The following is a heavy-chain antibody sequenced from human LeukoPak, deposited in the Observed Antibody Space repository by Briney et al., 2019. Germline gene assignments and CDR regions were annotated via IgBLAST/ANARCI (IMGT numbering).Heavy chain of an antibody. CDR3: VSLDARGSSSWPQWFQH. V-gene: IGHV3-66*01. Sequence: PGGSLRLSCTASGFTVSNNYMSWVRQAPGKGLEWVSIIYSGGNTYYADSVQGRFTISRDNYKNTLHLQLNSLRAGDTAVCYCVSLDARGSSSWPQWFQHWGQGNLVTGFS. CDR2: IYSGGNT. CDR1: GFTVSNNY. J-gene: IGHJ1*01. D-gene: IGHD6-13*01.